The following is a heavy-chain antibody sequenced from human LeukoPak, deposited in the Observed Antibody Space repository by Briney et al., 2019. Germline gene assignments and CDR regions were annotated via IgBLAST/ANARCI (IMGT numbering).Heavy chain of an antibody. CDR2: IYGGGST. Sequence: GGSLRLSCAASGFAVSSNFMSWVRQAPGKGLEWVSVIYGGGSTYYPDSVKGRFTISRDNAKNSLYLQMNSLRAEDTAVYYCARVGEWELPADAFDIWGQGTMVTVSS. CDR3: ARVGEWELPADAFDI. D-gene: IGHD1-26*01. J-gene: IGHJ3*02. CDR1: GFAVSSNF. V-gene: IGHV3-53*01.